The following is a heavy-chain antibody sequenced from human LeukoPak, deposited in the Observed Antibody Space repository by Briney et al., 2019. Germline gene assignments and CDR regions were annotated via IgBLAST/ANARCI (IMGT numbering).Heavy chain of an antibody. CDR3: ARSGDFGVVTVYFYYYYMDV. CDR1: GGSISSYY. CDR2: IYYSGST. D-gene: IGHD3-3*01. V-gene: IGHV4-59*01. Sequence: SETLSLTCTVSGGSISSYYWSWIRQPPGKGLEWIGYIYYSGSTNYNPSLKSRVTISVDTSENQFSLKLSSVTAADTAVYYCARSGDFGVVTVYFYYYYMDVWGKGTTVTVSS. J-gene: IGHJ6*03.